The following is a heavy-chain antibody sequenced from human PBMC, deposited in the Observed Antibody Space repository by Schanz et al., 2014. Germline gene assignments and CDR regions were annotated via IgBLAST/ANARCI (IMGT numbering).Heavy chain of an antibody. CDR1: GYTFTVYY. CDR2: LSPYSADT. D-gene: IGHD5-12*01. Sequence: QVQLVQSGAEVKKPGASVKVSCKASGYTFTVYYIHWVRQAPGQGIEWMGRLSPYSADTNYAQTFQGKVSMTRDRSISTAYMALRRMRLGAKAVSYCDRGRLTGYDGVGWGQGTLVTVSS. J-gene: IGHJ4*02. CDR3: DRGRLTGYDGVG. V-gene: IGHV1-2*06.